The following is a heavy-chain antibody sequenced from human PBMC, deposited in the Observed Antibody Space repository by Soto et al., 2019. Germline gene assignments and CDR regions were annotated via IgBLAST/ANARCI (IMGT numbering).Heavy chain of an antibody. J-gene: IGHJ6*02. CDR2: ISGSGGST. CDR1: GFTFSSYA. CDR3: AKAQYNKNQRDFYYYGMDV. D-gene: IGHD1-20*01. V-gene: IGHV3-23*01. Sequence: GGSLRLSCAASGFTFSSYAMSWVRQAPGKGLEWVSAISGSGGSTYYADSVKGRFTISRDNSKNTLYLQMSSLRAEDTAVYYCAKAQYNKNQRDFYYYGMDVWGQGTTVTVSS.